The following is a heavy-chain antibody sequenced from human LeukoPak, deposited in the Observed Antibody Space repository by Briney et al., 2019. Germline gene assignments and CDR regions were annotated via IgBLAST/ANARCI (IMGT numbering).Heavy chain of an antibody. D-gene: IGHD3-22*01. Sequence: ASVRVSCMASGYTFTSYGISWVRQAPGQGLEWMGWISAYNGNTNYSQKLQGRVTMTTDTSTSTAYMELRSLRSDDTAVYYCAIVRNYYDSSGSCDPWGQRTLVSVSS. J-gene: IGHJ5*02. CDR1: GYTFTSYG. CDR3: AIVRNYYDSSGSCDP. V-gene: IGHV1-18*01. CDR2: ISAYNGNT.